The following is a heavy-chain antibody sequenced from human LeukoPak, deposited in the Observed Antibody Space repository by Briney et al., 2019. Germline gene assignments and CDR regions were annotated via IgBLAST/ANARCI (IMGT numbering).Heavy chain of an antibody. CDR3: ARDGHRRYHYDSSGREDAFDI. Sequence: GASVKVSCKASGGTFSSYAISWVRQAPGQGLEWMGWISGYNGNTKYAQNLQGRVTMTTDTSTSTAYMELRSLRSDDTAVYYCARDGHRRYHYDSSGREDAFDIWGQGTMVIVSS. J-gene: IGHJ3*02. V-gene: IGHV1-18*01. CDR2: ISGYNGNT. CDR1: GGTFSSYA. D-gene: IGHD3-22*01.